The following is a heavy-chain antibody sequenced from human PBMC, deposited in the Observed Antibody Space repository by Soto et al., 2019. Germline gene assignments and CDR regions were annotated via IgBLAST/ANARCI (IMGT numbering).Heavy chain of an antibody. CDR2: ISAYNGNT. Sequence: QVQLVQSGAEVKKPGASVKVSCKASGYTFTSYGISWVRQAPGQGLEWMGWISAYNGNTNYAQKLQGRVTMTTDTSTSTAYMELRSMRSDDTAVYYCARESYSSGWYYYYGMDVWGQGTTVTVSS. V-gene: IGHV1-18*01. D-gene: IGHD6-19*01. J-gene: IGHJ6*02. CDR1: GYTFTSYG. CDR3: ARESYSSGWYYYYGMDV.